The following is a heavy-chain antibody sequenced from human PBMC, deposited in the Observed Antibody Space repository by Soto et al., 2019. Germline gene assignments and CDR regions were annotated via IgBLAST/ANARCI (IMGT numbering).Heavy chain of an antibody. J-gene: IGHJ4*02. CDR3: GRGNGIASRPADY. D-gene: IGHD6-13*01. CDR2: INQSGIT. CDR1: GGSFSNYY. V-gene: IGHV4-34*01. Sequence: SETLSLTCAVYGGSFSNYYWSWIRQPPGKGLGWIGEINQSGITNYNPSLKSRVTISEDASKNQFSLKLSSVTAADTAVYYCGRGNGIASRPADYWGQGTLVTVSS.